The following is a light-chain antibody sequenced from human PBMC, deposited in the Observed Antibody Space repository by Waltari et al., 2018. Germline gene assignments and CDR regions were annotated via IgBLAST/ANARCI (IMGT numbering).Light chain of an antibody. CDR2: EVS. J-gene: IGLJ1*01. CDR3: SSYTEWSTRV. Sequence: QSALTQPASVSGSLGQSITISCPGSSRDVGGYSYVPWYQQHPGKVPKLLIYEVSNRPSGVSYRFSASKSGNTASLTISGLQPEDEADYFCSSYTEWSTRVFGTGTKVTVL. CDR1: SRDVGGYSY. V-gene: IGLV2-14*01.